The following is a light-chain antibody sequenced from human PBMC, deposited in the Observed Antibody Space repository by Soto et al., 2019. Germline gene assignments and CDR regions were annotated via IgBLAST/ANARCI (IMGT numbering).Light chain of an antibody. J-gene: IGKJ1*01. CDR3: QQYNNWPRT. Sequence: EIVLTQSPGTLSLSPGERATLSCRASQSINSNLAWYQQNPGQAPRLLIHGATTRATGIPARFSGPGSGTEFTLTISSLQSEDFAVYYCQQYNNWPRTFGQGTKVDI. V-gene: IGKV3-15*01. CDR1: QSINSN. CDR2: GAT.